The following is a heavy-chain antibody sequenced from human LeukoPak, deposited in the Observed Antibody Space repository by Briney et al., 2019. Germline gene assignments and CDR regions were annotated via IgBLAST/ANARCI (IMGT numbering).Heavy chain of an antibody. Sequence: GGSLRLSCAASAFTFNTYGMNWVRQAPGKGLEWVGVVWYDGGIKYYADSVKGRFTISRDNSKNMMYLQMNSLRAEDTAVYYCARIDCSGGSCRQYYYYGMDVWGQGTTVTVS. D-gene: IGHD2-15*01. J-gene: IGHJ6*02. CDR1: AFTFNTYG. CDR2: VWYDGGIK. V-gene: IGHV3-33*01. CDR3: ARIDCSGGSCRQYYYYGMDV.